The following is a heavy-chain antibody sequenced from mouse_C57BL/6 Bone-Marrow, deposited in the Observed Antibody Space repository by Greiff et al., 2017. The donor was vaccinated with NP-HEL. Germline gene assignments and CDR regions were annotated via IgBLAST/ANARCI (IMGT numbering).Heavy chain of an antibody. V-gene: IGHV3-6*01. Sequence: ESGPGLVKPSQSLSLTCSVTGYSITSGYYWNWIRQFPGNKLEWMGYISYDGSNNYNPSLKNRISITRDTSKNQFFLKLNSVTTEDTATYYCARGITTVVAPHYYAMDYWGQGTSVTVSS. D-gene: IGHD1-1*01. CDR2: ISYDGSN. CDR1: GYSITSGYY. CDR3: ARGITTVVAPHYYAMDY. J-gene: IGHJ4*01.